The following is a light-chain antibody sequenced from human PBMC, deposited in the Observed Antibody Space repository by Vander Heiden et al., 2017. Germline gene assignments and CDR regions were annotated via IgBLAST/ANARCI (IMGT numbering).Light chain of an antibody. CDR1: RRDVGRYNL. CDR3: YSDAGSSSWV. CDR2: EVR. V-gene: IGLV2-23*02. Sequence: QAPLTHAACATVSLGQPRTISCTGTRRDVGRYNLVSWHQPHTSKPHRLMIYEVRKRRGEVSRVLSGSKASHAAATTTAGRQADDEDDYYCYSDAGSSSWVFGGGTKLTVL. J-gene: IGLJ3*02.